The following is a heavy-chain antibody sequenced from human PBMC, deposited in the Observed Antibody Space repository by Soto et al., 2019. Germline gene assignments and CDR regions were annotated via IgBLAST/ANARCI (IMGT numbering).Heavy chain of an antibody. J-gene: IGHJ6*03. CDR1: GYSFTSYW. Sequence: PGESLKISCKGSGYSFTSYWIGWVRQMPGKGLEWMGIIYPGDSDTRYSPSFQGQVTISADKSISTAYLQWSSLKASDTAMYYCARHVSGYCSSTSCYAAGGYYYYYMDVWGKGTTVTVSS. D-gene: IGHD2-2*01. V-gene: IGHV5-51*01. CDR2: IYPGDSDT. CDR3: ARHVSGYCSSTSCYAAGGYYYYYMDV.